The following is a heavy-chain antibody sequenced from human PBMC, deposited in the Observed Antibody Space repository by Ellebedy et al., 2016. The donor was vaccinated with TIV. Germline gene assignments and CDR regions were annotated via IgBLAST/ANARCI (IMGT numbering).Heavy chain of an antibody. D-gene: IGHD6-13*01. CDR2: INPNSGGT. CDR3: ARELGGSWYTKGFDY. Sequence: ASVKVSCKASGYTFTGYYMHWVRQAPGQGLEWMGWINPNSGGTNYAQKFQGRVTMTRDTSISTAYMELSRLRSDDTAVYYCARELGGSWYTKGFDYWGQGTLVTVSS. V-gene: IGHV1-2*02. CDR1: GYTFTGYY. J-gene: IGHJ4*02.